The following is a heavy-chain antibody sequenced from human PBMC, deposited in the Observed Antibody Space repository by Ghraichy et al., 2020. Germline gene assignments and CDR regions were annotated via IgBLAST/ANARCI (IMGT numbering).Heavy chain of an antibody. V-gene: IGHV3-30*18. J-gene: IGHJ6*02. CDR3: AKDLHDYSVLGGMDV. D-gene: IGHD4-11*01. Sequence: GGSLRLSCAASGFTFSSYGMHWVRQAPGKGLEWVAVISYDGSNKYYADSVKGRFTISRDNSKNTLYLQMNSLRAEDTAVYYCAKDLHDYSVLGGMDVWGQGTTVTVSS. CDR1: GFTFSSYG. CDR2: ISYDGSNK.